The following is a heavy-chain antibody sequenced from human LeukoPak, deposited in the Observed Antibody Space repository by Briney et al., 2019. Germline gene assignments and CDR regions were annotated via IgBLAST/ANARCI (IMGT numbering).Heavy chain of an antibody. CDR3: ARAHGYESSGYSEAFLDY. CDR1: SYTFTNYG. D-gene: IGHD3-22*01. Sequence: GASVEVSCKASSYTFTNYGINWVRQAPGQGLEWMGWISAYNGNTNYAQKLQGRVTMTTDTSTTTAYMEPRSLRSDDTAVYYCARAHGYESSGYSEAFLDYWGQGTLVTVSS. V-gene: IGHV1-18*01. J-gene: IGHJ4*02. CDR2: ISAYNGNT.